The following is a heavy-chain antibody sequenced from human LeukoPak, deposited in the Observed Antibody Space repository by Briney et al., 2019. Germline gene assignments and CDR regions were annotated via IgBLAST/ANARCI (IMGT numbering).Heavy chain of an antibody. J-gene: IGHJ4*02. Sequence: GGSLRLSCAASGYTFTGYYMPWVRQAPGQGLEWMGWINPNSGGTNYVQKFQGRVTMTRDTSISTAYMELSRLRSDDTAVYYCARAPAAWDYFDYWGQGTLVTVSS. V-gene: IGHV1-2*02. CDR2: INPNSGGT. CDR1: GYTFTGYY. D-gene: IGHD6-13*01. CDR3: ARAPAAWDYFDY.